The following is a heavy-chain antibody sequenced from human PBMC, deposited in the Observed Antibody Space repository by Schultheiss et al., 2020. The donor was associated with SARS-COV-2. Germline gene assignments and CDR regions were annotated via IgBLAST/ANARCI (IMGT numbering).Heavy chain of an antibody. D-gene: IGHD4-11*01. CDR3: ARGTTIYSYYYMDV. J-gene: IGHJ6*03. Sequence: SETLSLTCTVSGGGISSYYWSWIRQPPGKGLEWIGYIYYSGSTTYHPSLKSRLTISVDKSKNQFSLKLNSVTAADTAVYYCARGTTIYSYYYMDVWGKGTTVTVSS. V-gene: IGHV4-59*01. CDR2: IYYSGST. CDR1: GGGISSYY.